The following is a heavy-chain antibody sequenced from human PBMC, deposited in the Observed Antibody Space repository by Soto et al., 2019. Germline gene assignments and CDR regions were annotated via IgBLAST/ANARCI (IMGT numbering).Heavy chain of an antibody. Sequence: SETLSLTCTVSGGSISSYYWSWIRQSPGKGLEWIGYIYYSGSTNYNPSLKSRVTISVDTSKNQFSLKLSSVTAADTAVYYCARGGFKIAAAGIIRADTRYNWFDPWGQGTLVTVSS. D-gene: IGHD6-13*01. J-gene: IGHJ5*02. CDR3: ARGGFKIAAAGIIRADTRYNWFDP. CDR1: GGSISSYY. CDR2: IYYSGST. V-gene: IGHV4-59*12.